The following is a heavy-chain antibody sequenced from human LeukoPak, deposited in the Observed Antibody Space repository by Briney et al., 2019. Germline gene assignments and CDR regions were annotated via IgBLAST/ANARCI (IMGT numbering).Heavy chain of an antibody. J-gene: IGHJ4*02. D-gene: IGHD6-25*01. V-gene: IGHV3-7*01. CDR1: GFTSSAYW. CDR2: IKQDESEK. Sequence: GGSLRLSCVASGFTSSAYWMGWVRQAPGKGLEWVANIKQDESEKYYVDSVKGRFTISRDNAHNSLYLQMNSLGAEDTAVYYCARGSSGDSRYRHLDFWGRGTLVTVSS. CDR3: ARGSSGDSRYRHLDF.